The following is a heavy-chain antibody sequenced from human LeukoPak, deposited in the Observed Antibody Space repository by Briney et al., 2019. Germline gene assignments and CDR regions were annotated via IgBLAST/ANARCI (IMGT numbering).Heavy chain of an antibody. CDR2: INHSGST. CDR3: ARHAYSSGWLTFDY. CDR1: GGSFSGYY. J-gene: IGHJ4*02. Sequence: PSETLSLTCAVYGGSFSGYYWSWIRQPPGKGLEWIGEINHSGSTNYNPSLKSRVTISVDTSKNQFSLKLSSVTAADTAVYYCARHAYSSGWLTFDYWGQGTLVTVSS. D-gene: IGHD6-19*01. V-gene: IGHV4-34*01.